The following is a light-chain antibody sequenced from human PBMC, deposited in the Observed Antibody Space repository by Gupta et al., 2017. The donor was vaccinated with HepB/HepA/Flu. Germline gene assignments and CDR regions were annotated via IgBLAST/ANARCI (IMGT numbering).Light chain of an antibody. J-gene: IGKJ5*01. CDR2: SAS. CDR3: QQFTTYPIT. V-gene: IGKV1-9*01. CDR1: QDINSH. Sequence: DIQLTQSPSFLSASVGDRVTITCRASQDINSHLIWYQQKPGKAPKLLIYSASTLQSGVPSRFSGSGSGTEFTLTISSLQPEDFATYYCQQFTTYPITFGQGTRLDIK.